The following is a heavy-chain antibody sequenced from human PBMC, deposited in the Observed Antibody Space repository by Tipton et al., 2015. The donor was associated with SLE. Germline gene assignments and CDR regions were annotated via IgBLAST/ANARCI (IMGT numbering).Heavy chain of an antibody. V-gene: IGHV3-48*03. Sequence: SLRLSCAASGFTFSSYEMNWVRQAPGKGLEWISYISNSGHTIYHADSVKGRFTISRDNAKNSLYLQMNSLRADDTAVYYCAREHQPTVTTFDYWGQGTLVTVSS. CDR3: AREHQPTVTTFDY. CDR2: ISNSGHTI. J-gene: IGHJ4*02. CDR1: GFTFSSYE. D-gene: IGHD4-11*01.